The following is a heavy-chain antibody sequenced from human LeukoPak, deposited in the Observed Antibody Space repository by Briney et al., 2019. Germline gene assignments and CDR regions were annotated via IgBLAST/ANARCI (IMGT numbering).Heavy chain of an antibody. CDR2: INPNSGGT. J-gene: IGHJ4*02. D-gene: IGHD3-10*01. V-gene: IGHV1-2*04. CDR1: GYTFTGYY. Sequence: ASVKVSCKASGYTFTGYYMHWVRQAPGQGLEWMGWINPNSGGTNYAQKFQGWVTMTRDTSISTAYMELSRLRSDDTAVYYCAREGVYGSGTTWGYWGQGTLVTVSS. CDR3: AREGVYGSGTTWGY.